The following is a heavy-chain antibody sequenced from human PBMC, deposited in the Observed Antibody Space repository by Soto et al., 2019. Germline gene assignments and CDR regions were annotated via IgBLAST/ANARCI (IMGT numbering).Heavy chain of an antibody. Sequence: QVQLQQWGAGLLKPSETLSLTCAVYGGSFSGYYWSWIRQPPGKGLEWIGEINHSGSTNYNPSLKSRVTISVDTYKNQFSLKLSSVTAADTAVYYCARVSSGYYGGYNWFDPWGQGTLVTVSS. CDR1: GGSFSGYY. J-gene: IGHJ5*02. V-gene: IGHV4-34*01. CDR3: ARVSSGYYGGYNWFDP. CDR2: INHSGST. D-gene: IGHD4-17*01.